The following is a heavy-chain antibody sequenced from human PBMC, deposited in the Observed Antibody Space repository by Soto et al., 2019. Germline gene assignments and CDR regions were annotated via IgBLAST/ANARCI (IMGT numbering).Heavy chain of an antibody. CDR1: GGSISSVCYY. CDR3: ASGSSIAGLYYGMDV. CDR2: NYYSGIT. Sequence: QVQLQESGPGLVKPSQTLSLTCTVSGGSISSVCYYWTWIRQHPGKGLEWIGYNYYSGITYYNPSRMCRVTLSLATSKNKFSLKRSSVTAADTAVYYCASGSSIAGLYYGMDVWGQGTTVTVSS. V-gene: IGHV4-31*03. D-gene: IGHD6-6*01. J-gene: IGHJ6*02.